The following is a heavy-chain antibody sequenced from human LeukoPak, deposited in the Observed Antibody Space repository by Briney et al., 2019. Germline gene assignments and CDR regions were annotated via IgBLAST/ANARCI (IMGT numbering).Heavy chain of an antibody. CDR2: ISSGGEP. J-gene: IGHJ4*02. Sequence: PGGSLRLSCAASGFTFSDYYMSWIRQAPGKGLEWVSGISSGGEPFYPDSVKGRFTISRDNSKNTVYLQMNSVGAADTAIYYCAKEIAAIGVPVVDYWGQGTLVTVSS. D-gene: IGHD6-13*01. CDR1: GFTFSDYY. V-gene: IGHV3-23*01. CDR3: AKEIAAIGVPVVDY.